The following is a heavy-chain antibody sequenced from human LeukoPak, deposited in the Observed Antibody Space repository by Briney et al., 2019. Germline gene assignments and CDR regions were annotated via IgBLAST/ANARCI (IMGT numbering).Heavy chain of an antibody. D-gene: IGHD3-10*01. J-gene: IGHJ4*02. CDR1: GFTFSSYA. CDR3: AKGDYGSGSYDY. CDR2: ISGSGGST. Sequence: GGSLRLSCSASGFTFSSYAMHWVRQAPGKGLEWVSAISGSGGSTYYADSVKSRFTISRDNSKNTLYLQMNSLRAEDTAVYYCAKGDYGSGSYDYWGQGTLVTVSS. V-gene: IGHV3-23*01.